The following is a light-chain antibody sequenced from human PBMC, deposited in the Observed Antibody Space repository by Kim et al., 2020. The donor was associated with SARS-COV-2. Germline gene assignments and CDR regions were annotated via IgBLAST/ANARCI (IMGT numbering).Light chain of an antibody. J-gene: IGLJ3*02. CDR1: KLGDKY. CDR2: QDS. CDR3: QAWDSSTAV. V-gene: IGLV3-1*01. Sequence: VSPGQTASIACSGDKLGDKYACWYQQKPGQSPVLVIYQDSKRPSGILERFSGSSSESSATLTISGTQAMDEADYYCQAWDSSTAVFGGGTQLTVL.